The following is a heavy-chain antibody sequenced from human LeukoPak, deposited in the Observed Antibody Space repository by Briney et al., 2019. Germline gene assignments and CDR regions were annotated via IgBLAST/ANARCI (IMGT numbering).Heavy chain of an antibody. CDR2: IYYSGST. Sequence: PSETLSLTCTVSGGSISSSSYYWGWIRQPPGRGREWIVSIYYSGSTYYNPSRKSRVTISVYTSKNQFSLKLSSVTAADPEWYYCARSGIAADQQHSRDFHYWGPGPLVPASS. CDR1: GGSISSSSYY. V-gene: IGHV4-39*01. J-gene: IGHJ4*02. CDR3: ARSGIAADQQHSRDFHY. D-gene: IGHD6-13*01.